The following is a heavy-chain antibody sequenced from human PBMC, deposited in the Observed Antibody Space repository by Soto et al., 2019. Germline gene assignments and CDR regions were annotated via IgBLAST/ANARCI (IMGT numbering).Heavy chain of an antibody. D-gene: IGHD1-26*01. CDR1: GFTFSSYA. CDR3: AKGKGPYSGVGVRAFDI. CDR2: ISGSGGST. J-gene: IGHJ3*02. Sequence: GGSLRLSCAASGFTFSSYAMSWVRQAPGKGLEWVSAISGSGGSTYYADSVKGRFTISRDNSKNTRYLQMNSLRAEDTAVYYCAKGKGPYSGVGVRAFDIWGQGTMVTVSS. V-gene: IGHV3-23*01.